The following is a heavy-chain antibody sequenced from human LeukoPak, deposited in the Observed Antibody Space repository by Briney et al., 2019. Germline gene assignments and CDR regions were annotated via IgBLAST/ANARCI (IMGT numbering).Heavy chain of an antibody. J-gene: IGHJ4*02. D-gene: IGHD4-11*01. CDR2: INGGGVNT. CDR3: AKDLYSNYGPADY. Sequence: PGGSLRLSCAASGSTLSSYAMSWVRQAPGKGLEWVSTINGGGVNTHYADSVGGRFTISRDNSKNTLFLQMNSLRDEDTAVYYCAKDLYSNYGPADYWGQGNLVTVSS. V-gene: IGHV3-23*01. CDR1: GSTLSSYA.